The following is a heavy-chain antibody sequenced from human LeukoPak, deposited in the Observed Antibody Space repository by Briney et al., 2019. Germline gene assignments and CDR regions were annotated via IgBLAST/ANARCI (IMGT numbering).Heavy chain of an antibody. CDR2: IYYSGST. Sequence: SETLSLTCTVSGGSISSYYWSWIRQPPGKGLEWIGYIYYSGSTNYNPSLKSRVTISVDTSKNQFSLKLSSVTAADTAVYYCARGGGYCSSTSCYNWFDPWGQGTLVTVSS. V-gene: IGHV4-59*12. J-gene: IGHJ5*02. CDR3: ARGGGYCSSTSCYNWFDP. CDR1: GGSISSYY. D-gene: IGHD2-2*01.